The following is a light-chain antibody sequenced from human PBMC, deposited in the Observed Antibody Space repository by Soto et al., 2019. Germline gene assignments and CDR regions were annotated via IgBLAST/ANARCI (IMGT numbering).Light chain of an antibody. CDR1: QSISDT. J-gene: IGKJ1*01. Sequence: IVRTQSPATLSVSPGGRATLSWRASQSISDTLAWYQQKPGQAPRLLIYGASRRATGFPARFSGSGSGTDFTLTISSLQSEDFEVYYCQQYNNWPWTFGQGTKVDIK. CDR2: GAS. V-gene: IGKV3-15*01. CDR3: QQYNNWPWT.